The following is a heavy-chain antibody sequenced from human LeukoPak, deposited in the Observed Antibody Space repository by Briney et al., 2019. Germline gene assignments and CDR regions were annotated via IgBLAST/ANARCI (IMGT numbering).Heavy chain of an antibody. J-gene: IGHJ4*02. V-gene: IGHV1-2*02. Sequence: GASVKVSCKASGYTFTGYYMHWVRQAPGQGLEWMGWINPNSGGTNYAQKFQGRVTMTRDTSISTAYMELSRLRSDDTAVYYCARARLPGYSSGWQFDYWGQGTLVTVSS. CDR2: INPNSGGT. CDR3: ARARLPGYSSGWQFDY. CDR1: GYTFTGYY. D-gene: IGHD6-19*01.